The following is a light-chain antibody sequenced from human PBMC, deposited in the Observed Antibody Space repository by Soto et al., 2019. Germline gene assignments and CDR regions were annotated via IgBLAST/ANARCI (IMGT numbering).Light chain of an antibody. J-gene: IGKJ4*01. CDR2: AAS. CDR1: QSIKNNF. V-gene: IGKV3-20*01. Sequence: MVLTQSPGAPSLSPGEVATLSCRASQSIKNNFLAWYQQRPGQAHRLLIHAASIRASGIPDRFTGTAYGTDFTLTISRLEPDDFAVYYCQQYGTSLTFGGGTRVE. CDR3: QQYGTSLT.